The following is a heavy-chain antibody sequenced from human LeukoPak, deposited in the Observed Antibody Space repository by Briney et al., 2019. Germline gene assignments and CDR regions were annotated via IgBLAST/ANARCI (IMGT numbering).Heavy chain of an antibody. CDR1: GFTFSNSA. CDR3: AKDLVRGADC. J-gene: IGHJ4*02. Sequence: PGGSLRLSCEASGFTFSNSAMSWVRQAPGKGLEWVSATTGSGGSTFYADSVRGRFIISRDNSKNTLYLQMKSLRAEDTAMYYCAKDLVRGADCWGQGTLVTVPS. V-gene: IGHV3-23*01. CDR2: TTGSGGST. D-gene: IGHD3-10*01.